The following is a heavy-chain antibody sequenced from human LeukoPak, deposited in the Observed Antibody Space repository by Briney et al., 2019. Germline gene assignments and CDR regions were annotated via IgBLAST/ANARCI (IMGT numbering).Heavy chain of an antibody. Sequence: SETLSLTCTVSGYSISSGYYWGWIRQPPGKGLECIGYIYYSGSTNYNPSLKSRVTISVDTSKNRFSLKLSSVTAADTAVYYCAREKIGYYDGSGRGWFDPWGQGTLVTVSS. J-gene: IGHJ5*02. D-gene: IGHD3-22*01. V-gene: IGHV4-38-2*02. CDR1: GYSISSGYY. CDR2: IYYSGST. CDR3: AREKIGYYDGSGRGWFDP.